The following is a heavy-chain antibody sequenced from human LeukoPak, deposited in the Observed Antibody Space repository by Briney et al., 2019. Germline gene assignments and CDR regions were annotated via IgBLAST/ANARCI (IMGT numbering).Heavy chain of an antibody. CDR3: ATDIWTTGTTSRDY. V-gene: IGHV1-24*01. CDR2: FDPEDGET. CDR1: GYTLTELS. D-gene: IGHD1-1*01. J-gene: IGHJ4*02. Sequence: GASVKVSCKVSGYTLTELSMHWVRQAPGKGLEWMGGFDPEDGETIYAQKFQGRVTMTEDTSTDTAYMELSSLRSEDTAVYYCATDIWTTGTTSRDYWGQGTLVTVSS.